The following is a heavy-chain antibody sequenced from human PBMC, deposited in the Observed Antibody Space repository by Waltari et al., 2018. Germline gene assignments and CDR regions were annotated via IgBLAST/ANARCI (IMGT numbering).Heavy chain of an antibody. CDR2: ISDSGVVT. CDR1: GFTFINYA. J-gene: IGHJ4*02. D-gene: IGHD3-22*01. Sequence: EGHLLEYGGGLVEHGGYLRLSCVASGFTFINYALSWVRQAPGKGLEWVSVISDSGVVTKYADSVKGRFTVSRDNSKNTLYLQLNSLRAEDTAVYYCARHLYSIDYLELDNWGQGTLVTVSS. CDR3: ARHLYSIDYLELDN. V-gene: IGHV3-23*01.